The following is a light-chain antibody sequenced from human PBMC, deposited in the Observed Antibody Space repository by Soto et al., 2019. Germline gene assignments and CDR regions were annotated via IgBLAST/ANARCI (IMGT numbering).Light chain of an antibody. V-gene: IGKV1-9*01. J-gene: IGKJ3*01. CDR2: AAS. CDR1: QGISSY. CDR3: QQLNSYPPFA. Sequence: DIQLTQSPSFLSASVGDRVTITCRASQGISSYLAWYQQKPGKAPKLLIYAASTLQSGVPSRFSGSGSGTEFTLTISSLQPEDFAISYCQQLNSYPPFAFGPGTKVDIK.